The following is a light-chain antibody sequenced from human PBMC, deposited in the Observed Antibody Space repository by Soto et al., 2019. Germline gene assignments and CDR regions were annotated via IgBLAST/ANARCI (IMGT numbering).Light chain of an antibody. CDR2: EGS. CDR3: CSYAGSRVV. Sequence: QPASVSGSPGQSITISCTGTSSDVGSYNLVSWYQQHPGKAPKLMIYEGSKRPSGVSNRFSGSKSGNTASLTISGLQAEDEADYYCCSYAGSRVVFGGGTQLTVL. V-gene: IGLV2-23*01. J-gene: IGLJ2*01. CDR1: SSDVGSYNL.